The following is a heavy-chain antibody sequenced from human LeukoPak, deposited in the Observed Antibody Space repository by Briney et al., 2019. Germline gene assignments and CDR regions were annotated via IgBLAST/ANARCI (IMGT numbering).Heavy chain of an antibody. CDR3: ARDRKVYYYDSSGYYYYYYGMDV. D-gene: IGHD3-22*01. Sequence: GGSLRLSCAASGFTFSSYSMNWVRQAPGKGLEWVSSISSSSSYIYYADSVKGRFTISRDNAKNSLYLQMNSLRAEDTAVYYCARDRKVYYYDSSGYYYYYYGMDVWGQGTTVTVSS. CDR1: GFTFSSYS. CDR2: ISSSSSYI. J-gene: IGHJ6*02. V-gene: IGHV3-21*01.